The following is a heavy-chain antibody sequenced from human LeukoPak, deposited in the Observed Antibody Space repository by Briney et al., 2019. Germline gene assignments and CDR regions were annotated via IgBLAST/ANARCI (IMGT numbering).Heavy chain of an antibody. CDR2: IDPSDSYA. CDR3: ARDYYDSSESDAFDI. V-gene: IGHV5-10-1*01. D-gene: IGHD3-22*01. CDR1: GYSFTNYW. Sequence: GESLKISCKGSGYSFTNYWISWVRQMPGKGLEWTGKIDPSDSYANYSPSFQGHVTISADKSITTAYLQWGSLKASDTAMYYCARDYYDSSESDAFDIWGQGTMVTVYS. J-gene: IGHJ3*02.